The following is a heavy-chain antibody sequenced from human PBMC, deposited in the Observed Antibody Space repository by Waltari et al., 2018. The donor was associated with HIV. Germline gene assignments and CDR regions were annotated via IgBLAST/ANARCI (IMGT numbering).Heavy chain of an antibody. J-gene: IGHJ4*02. CDR1: GFTVSAQY. V-gene: IGHV3-11*01. Sequence: QVQLVESGGGLVKQGGSLRLSCAASGFTVSAQYMIWIRQAPGKGRDWVSYISRSGSTIYNADSVKGRFTISRDNAKNSLYLQMNSLRAEDTAVYYCARARLIHWTGPFDYWGQGTLVTVSS. CDR2: ISRSGSTI. CDR3: ARARLIHWTGPFDY. D-gene: IGHD3-16*01.